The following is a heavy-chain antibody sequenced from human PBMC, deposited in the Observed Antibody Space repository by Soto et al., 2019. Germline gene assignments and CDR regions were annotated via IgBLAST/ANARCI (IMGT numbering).Heavy chain of an antibody. J-gene: IGHJ4*02. CDR3: AATKYSSSWYPLGFDY. V-gene: IGHV3-11*01. CDR2: ISSSGSTI. CDR1: GFTFSDYY. D-gene: IGHD6-13*01. Sequence: GGSLRLSCAASGFTFSDYYMSWIRQAPGKGLEWVSYISSSGSTIYYADSVKGRFTISRDNAKNSLYLQMNSLRAEDTAVYYCAATKYSSSWYPLGFDYWGQGTLVTVSS.